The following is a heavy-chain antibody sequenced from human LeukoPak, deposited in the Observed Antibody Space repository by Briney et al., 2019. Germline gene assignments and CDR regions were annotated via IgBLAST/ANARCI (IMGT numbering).Heavy chain of an antibody. D-gene: IGHD6-6*01. CDR1: GFTFSDYY. CDR2: ISSSGSTI. J-gene: IGHJ4*02. Sequence: GGSLRLSCAASGFTFSDYYMSWIRQAPGKGLEWVSYISSSGSTIYYADSVKGRFTIPRDNAKNSLYLQMNSLRAEDTAVYYCARDIRGTNIAARPHYFDYWGQGTLVTVSS. CDR3: ARDIRGTNIAARPHYFDY. V-gene: IGHV3-11*01.